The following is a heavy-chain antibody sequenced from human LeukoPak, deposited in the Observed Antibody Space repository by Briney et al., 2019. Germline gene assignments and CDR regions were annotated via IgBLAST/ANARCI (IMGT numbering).Heavy chain of an antibody. CDR1: GFTFDDYG. J-gene: IGHJ6*03. Sequence: GGSLRLSCAASGFTFDDYGMSWVRQAPGKGLEWVSGINWNGGSTGYADSVKGRFTISRDNAKNSLYLQMNSLRAEDTALYYCARAFGGSDYYYYYYMDVWGKGTTVTVSS. CDR2: INWNGGST. D-gene: IGHD4-23*01. CDR3: ARAFGGSDYYYYYYMDV. V-gene: IGHV3-20*04.